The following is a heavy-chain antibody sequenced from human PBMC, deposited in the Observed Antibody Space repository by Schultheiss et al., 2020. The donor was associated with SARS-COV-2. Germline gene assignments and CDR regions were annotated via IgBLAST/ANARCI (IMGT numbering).Heavy chain of an antibody. CDR2: ISYDGSNK. Sequence: GGSLRLSCAASGFTFSSYAMSWVRQAPGKGLEWVAVISYDGSNKYYADSVKGRFTISRDNSKNTLYLQMNSLRAEDTAVYYCARDRSPVVVPGARDDVWGRGTTVTVSS. V-gene: IGHV3-30-3*01. CDR1: GFTFSSYA. CDR3: ARDRSPVVVPGARDDV. D-gene: IGHD2-2*01. J-gene: IGHJ6*02.